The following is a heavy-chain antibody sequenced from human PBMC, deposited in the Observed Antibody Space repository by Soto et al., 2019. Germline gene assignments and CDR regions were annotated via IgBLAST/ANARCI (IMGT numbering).Heavy chain of an antibody. CDR3: ARIHWAQSSLDY. CDR1: GGSIDSGAFS. Sequence: TLSLTWAVSGGSIDSGAFSLSWIRQPPGKGLEWIGYVTHSGTAYSIPSLNGRLTLSVDSSQTQFSLKLTSVTAADSAFYYCARIHWAQSSLDYWGRGILVTVSS. D-gene: IGHD6-19*01. J-gene: IGHJ4*02. V-gene: IGHV4-30-2*01. CDR2: VTHSGTA.